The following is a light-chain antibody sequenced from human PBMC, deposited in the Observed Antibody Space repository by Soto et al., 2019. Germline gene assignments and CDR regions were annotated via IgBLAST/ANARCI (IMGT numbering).Light chain of an antibody. Sequence: DLQVTQSPSTLSASVGDRVTISCRASQNIDSWLAWYQQKPGKAPKLLIYDASSLESGGPSRFSGSGSGTEFTLTISSLQPYDFATYYCQHYNSYPYSFGPGTKVDIK. J-gene: IGKJ3*01. CDR3: QHYNSYPYS. CDR1: QNIDSW. CDR2: DAS. V-gene: IGKV1-5*01.